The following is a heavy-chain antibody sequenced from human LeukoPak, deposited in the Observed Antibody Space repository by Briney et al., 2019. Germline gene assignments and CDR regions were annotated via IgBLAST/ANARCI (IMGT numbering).Heavy chain of an antibody. CDR3: ARDLYLYYEDGLPDY. CDR2: ISYDGSNK. J-gene: IGHJ4*02. Sequence: GGSLRLSCAASGFTFSSYAMHWVRQAPGKGLEWVAVISYDGSNKYYADSVRGRFTISRDNSKNTLHLHMNSLRAEDTAVYYCARDLYLYYEDGLPDYWGQGTLVTVSS. CDR1: GFTFSSYA. D-gene: IGHD3-3*01. V-gene: IGHV3-30-3*01.